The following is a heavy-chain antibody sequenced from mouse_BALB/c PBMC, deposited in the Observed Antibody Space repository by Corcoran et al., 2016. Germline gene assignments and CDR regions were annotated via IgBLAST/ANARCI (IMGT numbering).Heavy chain of an antibody. V-gene: IGHV14-3*02. CDR3: ANWDWYFDV. D-gene: IGHD4-1*01. CDR2: IDPANGNT. CDR1: GFHIKDTY. J-gene: IGHJ1*01. Sequence: EVQLQQSGAELVKPGASVKLSCTASGFHIKDTYMPWVKQRPEQGLEWIGRIDPANGNTKYDPKFQGKATITADTSSNTAYLQRSSLTSEDTAVYYCANWDWYFDVWGAGTTVTVSS.